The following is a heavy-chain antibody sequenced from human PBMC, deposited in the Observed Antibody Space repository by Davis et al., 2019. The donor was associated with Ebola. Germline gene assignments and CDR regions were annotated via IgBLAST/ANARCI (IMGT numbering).Heavy chain of an antibody. CDR3: ARGEGAPDF. J-gene: IGHJ4*02. D-gene: IGHD1-26*01. CDR2: IRTYDGNT. V-gene: IGHV1-18*04. Sequence: ASVRSPSKAPGTTLSITVSTWFRRAPGQVLECLGWIRTYDGNTNYAQKLQDRVTMTTDTSTTTVFMELTNLRLDDTAMYWCARGEGAPDFWGQGTLVTVSS. CDR1: GTTLSITV.